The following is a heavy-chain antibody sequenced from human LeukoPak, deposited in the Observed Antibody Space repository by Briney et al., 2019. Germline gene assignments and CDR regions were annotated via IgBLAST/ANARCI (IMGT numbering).Heavy chain of an antibody. CDR2: IYHSGST. D-gene: IGHD5-18*01. V-gene: IGHV4-39*07. CDR1: GGSISSGTYY. Sequence: PSETLSLTCTVSGGSISSGTYYWGWIRQPPGKGLEWIGEIYHSGSTNYNPSLKSRVTISVDKSKNQFSLKLSSVTAADTAVYYCARERGGYRDFDYWGQGTLVTVSS. CDR3: ARERGGYRDFDY. J-gene: IGHJ4*02.